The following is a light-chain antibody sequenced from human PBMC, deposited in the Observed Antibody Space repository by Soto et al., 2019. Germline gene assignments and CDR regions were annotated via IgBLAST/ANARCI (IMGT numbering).Light chain of an antibody. Sequence: QSALTQPRSVSGSPGQSVTISWAGTRGEVGGDNFVSWFQQHPGKAPKLIIYDVIKRPSGDPHHFSGSKSGNTAYLTISGLKAEDEADYFCCSYAGSYTHVFGPGTKSHRT. CDR2: DVI. V-gene: IGLV2-11*02. J-gene: IGLJ1*01. CDR1: RGEVGGDNF. CDR3: CSYAGSYTHV.